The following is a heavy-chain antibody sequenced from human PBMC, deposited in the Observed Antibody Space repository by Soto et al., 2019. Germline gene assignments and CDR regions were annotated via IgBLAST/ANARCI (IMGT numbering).Heavy chain of an antibody. J-gene: IGHJ4*02. CDR3: ARGKGSSSGIFDY. Sequence: SETLSLTCAVYGGSFSGYYWSWIRQPPGKGLEWIGEINHSGSTNYNPSLKSRVTISVDTSKNQFSLKLSSVTAADTGVYYCARGKGSSSGIFDYWGQGTLVTVSS. V-gene: IGHV4-34*01. D-gene: IGHD6-6*01. CDR2: INHSGST. CDR1: GGSFSGYY.